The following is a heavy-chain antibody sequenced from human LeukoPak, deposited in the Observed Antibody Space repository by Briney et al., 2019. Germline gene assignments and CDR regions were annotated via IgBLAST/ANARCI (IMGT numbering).Heavy chain of an antibody. CDR2: MFDSVGT. V-gene: IGHV4-59*11. D-gene: IGHD5-18*01. CDR1: GGSFSSHH. J-gene: IGHJ4*02. CDR3: ATIKRGNIFGYFDF. Sequence: PSETLSLTCTVSGGSFSSHHWSWIRLSPGRGLEWIGYMFDSVGTKDNPSLKSRISLSADTSKNQFSLRLRSVTAADTAVYYCATIKRGNIFGYFDFWGQGILVTVAS.